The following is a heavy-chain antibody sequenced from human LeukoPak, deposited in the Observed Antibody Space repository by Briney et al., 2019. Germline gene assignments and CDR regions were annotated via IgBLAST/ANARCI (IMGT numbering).Heavy chain of an antibody. J-gene: IGHJ4*02. Sequence: ASVKVSCKTSGYTFTDSYMHWVRQAPGQGLEWIGWINPNAGDTTYAQGFHGRVTMTRDTSISTVYMELNSLKLDDTAVYYCTKEGRVGVPFDYWGQGTLVTVSS. V-gene: IGHV1-2*02. D-gene: IGHD2-15*01. CDR3: TKEGRVGVPFDY. CDR2: INPNAGDT. CDR1: GYTFTDSY.